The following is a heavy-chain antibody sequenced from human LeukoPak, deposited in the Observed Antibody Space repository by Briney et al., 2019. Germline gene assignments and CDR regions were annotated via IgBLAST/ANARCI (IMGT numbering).Heavy chain of an antibody. CDR3: ARNYGSGSYYSHYYYYYMDV. Sequence: SETLSLTCTVPGGSISSSGYYWGWIRQPPGKGLEWIGSIYYSGSTYYNPSLKSRVTISVDTSKNQFSLKLSSVTAADTAVYYCARNYGSGSYYSHYYYYYMDVWGKGTTVTVSS. CDR2: IYYSGST. J-gene: IGHJ6*03. D-gene: IGHD3-10*01. V-gene: IGHV4-39*07. CDR1: GGSISSSGYY.